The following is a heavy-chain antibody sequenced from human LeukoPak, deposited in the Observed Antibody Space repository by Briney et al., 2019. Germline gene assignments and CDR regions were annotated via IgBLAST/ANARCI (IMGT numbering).Heavy chain of an antibody. CDR1: GFTFSSYG. Sequence: GGSLRLSCAASGFTFSSYGMHWVRQAPGKGLEWVAVISYDGSNKYYADSVKGRFTISRDNSKNTLYLQMNSLRAEDTAVYYCAKDQDPHYYGSGVDYWGQGTLVTVSS. D-gene: IGHD3-10*01. J-gene: IGHJ4*02. V-gene: IGHV3-30*18. CDR3: AKDQDPHYYGSGVDY. CDR2: ISYDGSNK.